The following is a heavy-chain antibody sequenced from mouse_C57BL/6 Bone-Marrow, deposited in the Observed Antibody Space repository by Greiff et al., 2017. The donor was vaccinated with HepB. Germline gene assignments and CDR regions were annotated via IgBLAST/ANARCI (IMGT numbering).Heavy chain of an antibody. D-gene: IGHD2-1*01. V-gene: IGHV1-85*01. J-gene: IGHJ4*01. CDR2: IYPGDGSI. CDR1: GYTFTSYD. Sequence: VQLQESGPELVKPGASVKLSCKASGYTFTSYDINWVKQRSGQGLEWIGWIYPGDGSIKYNEKFKGKATLTVDTSSSTAYMESTSLTSEDSAVSFCARYGNYDSLDYWGQGTSVTVSS. CDR3: ARYGNYDSLDY.